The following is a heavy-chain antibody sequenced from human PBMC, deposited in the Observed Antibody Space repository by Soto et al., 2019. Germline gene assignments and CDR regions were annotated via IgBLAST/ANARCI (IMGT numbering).Heavy chain of an antibody. V-gene: IGHV1-18*01. CDR1: GYTFTTYG. CDR3: AREYCSGGSCYSPDY. J-gene: IGHJ4*02. D-gene: IGHD2-15*01. Sequence: GASVKVSCKASGYTFTTYGISWVRQAPGQGLEWMGWINTYNYNTNYAQRLQGRVTMTTDTSTNTVYMELTSLRSDDTAVYYCAREYCSGGSCYSPDYWGQGTLVTVSS. CDR2: INTYNYNT.